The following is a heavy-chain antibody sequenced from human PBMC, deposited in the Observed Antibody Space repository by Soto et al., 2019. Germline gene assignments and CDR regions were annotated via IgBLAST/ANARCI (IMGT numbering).Heavy chain of an antibody. CDR3: AREGYDSSGYHVDD. J-gene: IGHJ4*02. Sequence: SVKVSCKASGYTFTRYVISWVRQAPGQGLEWMGWISAYNGNTNYAQKLQGRVTMTTDTSTSTAYMELRSLRSDDTAVYYCAREGYDSSGYHVDDWGQGTLVTVSS. V-gene: IGHV1-18*01. CDR1: GYTFTRYV. D-gene: IGHD3-22*01. CDR2: ISAYNGNT.